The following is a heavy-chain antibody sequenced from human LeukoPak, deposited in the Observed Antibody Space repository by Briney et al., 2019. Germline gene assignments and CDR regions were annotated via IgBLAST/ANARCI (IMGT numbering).Heavy chain of an antibody. CDR2: ISAYNGNT. V-gene: IGHV1-18*01. CDR1: GYTFTSNS. CDR3: ARVLWFGETRNPIFDY. J-gene: IGHJ4*02. D-gene: IGHD3-10*01. Sequence: ASVKVSCKASGYTFTSNSISWVRQAPGQGLEWMGWISAYNGNTNYAQKVQGRVTMTTDTSTNTAYTELRSLTSDDTAVYYCARVLWFGETRNPIFDYWGQGTLVTVSS.